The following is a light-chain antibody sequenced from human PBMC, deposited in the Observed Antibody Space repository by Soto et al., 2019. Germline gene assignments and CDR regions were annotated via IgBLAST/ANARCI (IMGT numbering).Light chain of an antibody. V-gene: IGKV3-20*01. CDR2: GAS. J-gene: IGKJ4*01. CDR3: QQYGSSPPLT. CDR1: QSVSNNY. Sequence: EIVLMQSPGTLTLSPGERATLSGRASQSVSNNYVAWYQQKPGQAPRLLIAGASSRATGIPDRFSGSGSGTDFTLTISRLEPEDFAVYYCQQYGSSPPLTFGGGTKVEIK.